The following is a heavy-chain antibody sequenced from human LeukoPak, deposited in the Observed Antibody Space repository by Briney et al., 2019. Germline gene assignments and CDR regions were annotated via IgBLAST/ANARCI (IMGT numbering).Heavy chain of an antibody. CDR1: GYTLTELS. Sequence: ASVKVSCKVSGYTLTELSMHWVRQAPGKGLEWMGGFDPEDGETIYAQKFQGRVTMTEDTSTDTAYMELSSLRSEDTAVYYCATLRIDSSKAALQDYWGQGTLVTVSS. D-gene: IGHD3-22*01. V-gene: IGHV1-24*01. J-gene: IGHJ4*02. CDR2: FDPEDGET. CDR3: ATLRIDSSKAALQDY.